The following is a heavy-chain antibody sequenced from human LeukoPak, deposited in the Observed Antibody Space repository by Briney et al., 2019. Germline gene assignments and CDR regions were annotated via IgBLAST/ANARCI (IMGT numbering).Heavy chain of an antibody. J-gene: IGHJ4*02. D-gene: IGHD2-15*01. V-gene: IGHV4-31*03. CDR2: IFYSGST. CDR1: GDSISSGGYY. Sequence: SETLSLTCTVSGDSISSGGYYWSWLRQHPGKGLEWIGYIFYSGSTYYNPSLKSRLTISVDTSKNQFSLKLSSVTAADTAVYYCARSYCSGGSCYVFFDYWGQGTLVTVSS. CDR3: ARSYCSGGSCYVFFDY.